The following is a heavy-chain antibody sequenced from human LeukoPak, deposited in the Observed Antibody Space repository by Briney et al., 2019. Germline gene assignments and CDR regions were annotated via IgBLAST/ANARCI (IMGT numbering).Heavy chain of an antibody. J-gene: IGHJ4*02. CDR3: ARESDSRYFDY. Sequence: GGSLRLSCAASGFTFSSYDMHWVRQAPGKGLEWVAVIWYDGSNKYYADSVKGRFTISRDNSKNTLYLQMNSLRAEDTAVYYCARESDSRYFDYWGQGTLVTVSS. V-gene: IGHV3-33*01. D-gene: IGHD2-15*01. CDR1: GFTFSSYD. CDR2: IWYDGSNK.